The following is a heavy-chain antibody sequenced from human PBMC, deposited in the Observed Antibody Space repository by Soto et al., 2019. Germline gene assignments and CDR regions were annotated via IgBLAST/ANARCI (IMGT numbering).Heavy chain of an antibody. CDR1: GGSISSGGYY. CDR3: ARGIVLRYFDWPDAFDI. V-gene: IGHV4-31*03. D-gene: IGHD3-9*01. J-gene: IGHJ3*02. Sequence: SETLSLTCTVSGGSISSGGYYWSWIRQHPGKGLEWIGYIYYSGSTYYNPSLKSRVTISVDTSKNQFSLKLSSVTAADTAVYYCARGIVLRYFDWPDAFDIWGQGTMVTVSS. CDR2: IYYSGST.